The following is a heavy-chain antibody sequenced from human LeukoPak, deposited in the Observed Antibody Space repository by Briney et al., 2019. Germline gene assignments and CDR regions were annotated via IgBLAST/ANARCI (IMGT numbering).Heavy chain of an antibody. CDR2: IYTSGST. CDR3: ARGVTSVQSFWYFDL. J-gene: IGHJ2*01. D-gene: IGHD4-4*01. Sequence: SETLSLTCSVSGDSIRGYYWNWIRQPAGKGLEWIGRIYTSGSTDYKPSLKSRVTMSVDASKKWFSLKMTSLTAADTAVYYCARGVTSVQSFWYFDLWGRGTLVTVS. V-gene: IGHV4-4*07. CDR1: GDSIRGYY.